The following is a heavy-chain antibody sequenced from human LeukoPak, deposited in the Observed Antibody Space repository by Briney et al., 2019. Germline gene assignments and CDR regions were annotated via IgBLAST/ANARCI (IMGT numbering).Heavy chain of an antibody. CDR2: INSDGSST. V-gene: IGHV3-74*01. J-gene: IGHJ4*02. D-gene: IGHD3-3*01. Sequence: ETLSLTCTVSGGSISSSSYYWGWIRQPPGKGLVWVSRINSDGSSTSYADSVKGRFTISRDNAKNTLYLQMNSLRAEDTAVYYCARVGLRFSKYYFEYWGQGTLVTVSS. CDR3: ARVGLRFSKYYFEY. CDR1: GGSISSSSYY.